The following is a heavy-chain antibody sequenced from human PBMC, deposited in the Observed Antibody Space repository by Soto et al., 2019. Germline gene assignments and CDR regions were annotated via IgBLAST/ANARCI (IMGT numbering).Heavy chain of an antibody. CDR3: ARDLAKGGGSECFDY. CDR2: INPKSGGT. CDR1: GYTFTVYY. V-gene: IGHV1-2*02. J-gene: IGHJ4*02. D-gene: IGHD1-26*01. Sequence: QLQLVQSGAEVKKPGASVNVSCKASGYTFTVYYMHWVRQAPGQGLEWMGWINPKSGGTMYPQKFQCRVTMTWDTSISTAYMALTRLRSDDTAVYYCARDLAKGGGSECFDYWGQGTLVTVSS.